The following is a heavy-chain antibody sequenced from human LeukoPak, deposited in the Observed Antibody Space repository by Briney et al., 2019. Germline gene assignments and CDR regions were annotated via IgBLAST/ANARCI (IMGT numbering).Heavy chain of an antibody. Sequence: GGSLRLSCAASGFTFSSYWMSWVRQAPGKGLEWVANIKQDGSEKYYVDSVKGRFTISRDNAKNSLYLQMNSLRAEDTAVYYCARIPRDSSGYYHPYFDYWGQGTLVTVSS. CDR2: IKQDGSEK. J-gene: IGHJ4*02. CDR1: GFTFSSYW. V-gene: IGHV3-7*01. CDR3: ARIPRDSSGYYHPYFDY. D-gene: IGHD3-22*01.